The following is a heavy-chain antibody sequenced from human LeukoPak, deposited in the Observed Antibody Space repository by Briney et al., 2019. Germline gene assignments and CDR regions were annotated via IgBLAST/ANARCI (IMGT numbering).Heavy chain of an antibody. CDR3: AREAKGYFDY. CDR2: IYYSGST. J-gene: IGHJ4*02. Sequence: SETLSLTFTVSGGSISSSSYYWGWIRQPRGKGLEWIGSIYYSGSTYYNPSLKSRVTISVDTSKNQFSLKLSSVTAADTAVYYCAREAKGYFDYWGQGTLVTVSS. V-gene: IGHV4-39*07. CDR1: GGSISSSSYY.